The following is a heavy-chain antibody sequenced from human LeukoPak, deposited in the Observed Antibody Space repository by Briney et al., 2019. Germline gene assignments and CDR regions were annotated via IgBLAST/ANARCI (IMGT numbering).Heavy chain of an antibody. CDR2: ISYDGSNK. CDR3: AKDLSSGWYLDAFDI. V-gene: IGHV3-30*18. J-gene: IGHJ3*02. Sequence: PGRSLRLSCAASGLTFISYGMHWVRQAPGKGLEWVAVISYDGSNKYYADSVKGRFTISRDNSKNTLYLQMNSLRAEDTAVYYCAKDLSSGWYLDAFDIWGQETMVTVSS. D-gene: IGHD6-19*01. CDR1: GLTFISYG.